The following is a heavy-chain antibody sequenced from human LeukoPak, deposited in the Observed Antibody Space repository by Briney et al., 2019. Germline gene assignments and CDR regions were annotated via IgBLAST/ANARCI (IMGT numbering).Heavy chain of an antibody. CDR2: IYHSGST. CDR3: ARDPYSYGHDY. D-gene: IGHD5-18*01. Sequence: PSETLSLTCAVSGYSISSCYYWGWIRQPPGKGVEWIGSIYHSGSTYYNPSLKSRVTISVDTSKNQFSLKLSTLTAADTAVYYCARDPYSYGHDYWGQGTLVTVSS. CDR1: GYSISSCYY. J-gene: IGHJ4*02. V-gene: IGHV4-38-2*02.